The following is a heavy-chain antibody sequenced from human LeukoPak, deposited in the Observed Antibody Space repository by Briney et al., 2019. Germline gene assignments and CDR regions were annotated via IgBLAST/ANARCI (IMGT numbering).Heavy chain of an antibody. V-gene: IGHV3-21*01. D-gene: IGHD4-17*01. J-gene: IGHJ4*02. CDR1: GFTFSSYS. Sequence: GGSLRLSCAASGFTFSSYSMNWVRQAPGKGLEWVSSISSSSSYIYYADSVKGRFTISRDNAKNSLYLQMNSLRAEDTAVYYCARDPTLFSSTVTIAYWGQGTLVTVSS. CDR3: ARDPTLFSSTVTIAY. CDR2: ISSSSSYI.